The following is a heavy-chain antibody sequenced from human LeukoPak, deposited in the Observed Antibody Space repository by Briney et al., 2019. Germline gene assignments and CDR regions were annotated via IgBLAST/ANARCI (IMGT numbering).Heavy chain of an antibody. D-gene: IGHD5-12*01. CDR3: ARDGGYSGFDADC. V-gene: IGHV3-48*01. CDR2: ISDSSAM. CDR1: GFTFSSHA. J-gene: IGHJ4*02. Sequence: PGGSLRLSCAASGFTFSSHAMSWVRQAPGKGLEWVSYISDSSAMYYADSVRGRFTISRENDKNSLFLQMNSLRAEDTAVYYCARDGGYSGFDADCWGQGTLVTVSS.